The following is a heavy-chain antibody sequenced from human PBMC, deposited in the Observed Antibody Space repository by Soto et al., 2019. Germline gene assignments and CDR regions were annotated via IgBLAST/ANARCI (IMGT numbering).Heavy chain of an antibody. Sequence: SETRSLTCTVSRGSISSGTNYWAWIRQPPGKGLEWIANIYYSGSTFYNPSLKSRVTISLDTSKNQFSLKLRSVTAADTAVYYCASHEAGWYFDSWGQGTLVTVSS. CDR3: ASHEAGWYFDS. J-gene: IGHJ4*02. CDR1: RGSISSGTNY. V-gene: IGHV4-39*01. CDR2: IYYSGST. D-gene: IGHD6-25*01.